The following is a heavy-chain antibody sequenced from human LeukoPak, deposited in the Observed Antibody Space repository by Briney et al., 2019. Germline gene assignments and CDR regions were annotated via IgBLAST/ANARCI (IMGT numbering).Heavy chain of an antibody. Sequence: PGGSLRLSCAASGFTFSSYGMHWVRQAPGKGLEWVAFIRYDGSNKYYADSVKGRFTISRDNSKNTLYLQMNSLRAEDTAVYYCAKCRPLIGSGSIDYWGQGTLVTVSS. D-gene: IGHD3-10*01. J-gene: IGHJ4*02. CDR2: IRYDGSNK. CDR1: GFTFSSYG. V-gene: IGHV3-30*02. CDR3: AKCRPLIGSGSIDY.